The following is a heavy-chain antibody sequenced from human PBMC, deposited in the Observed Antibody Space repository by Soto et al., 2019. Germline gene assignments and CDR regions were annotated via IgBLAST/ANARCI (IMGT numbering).Heavy chain of an antibody. J-gene: IGHJ4*02. D-gene: IGHD2-8*02. CDR3: ARGITGNVT. CDR1: GITFTTYA. Sequence: GASVKVSCKASGITFTTYAIHWVRQAPGQRLEWMGWINAGNGDTRYSQKFQGRVTLTRDTSASTAYMDLSSLRSEDTAIYYCARGITGNVTGGKGPLVTASS. V-gene: IGHV1-3*01. CDR2: INAGNGDT.